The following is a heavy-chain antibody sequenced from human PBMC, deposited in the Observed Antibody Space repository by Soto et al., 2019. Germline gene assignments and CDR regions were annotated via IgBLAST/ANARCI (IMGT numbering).Heavy chain of an antibody. Sequence: EVQLLESGGGLVQPGGSLRLSCAASGFTLSNYAINWVRQAPGKGLEWVSVSSGSGGSTYYADSVKGRFTISRDNSKNTLDLQMNSLRAEDTAVYYCAKGSPVGSYYGSSGFDYWGQGTLVTVSS. CDR1: GFTLSNYA. D-gene: IGHD3-22*01. V-gene: IGHV3-23*01. CDR3: AKGSPVGSYYGSSGFDY. J-gene: IGHJ4*02. CDR2: SSGSGGST.